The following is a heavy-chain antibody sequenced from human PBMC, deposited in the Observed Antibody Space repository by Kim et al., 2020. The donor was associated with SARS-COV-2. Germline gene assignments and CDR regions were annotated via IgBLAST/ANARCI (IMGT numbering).Heavy chain of an antibody. V-gene: IGHV3-30*02. J-gene: IGHJ4*02. Sequence: YAWSVKGRFTISGDNSTNTLYLQMNSLRAEDTAVYYCAKVYSSGWYYFDYWGQGTLVTVSS. CDR3: AKVYSSGWYYFDY. D-gene: IGHD6-19*01.